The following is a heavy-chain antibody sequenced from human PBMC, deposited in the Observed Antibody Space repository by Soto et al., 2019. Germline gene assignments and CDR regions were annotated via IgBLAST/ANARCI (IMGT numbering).Heavy chain of an antibody. Sequence: LRLSCAASGFMFSRSGMTWVRQAPGMRLESVAGIGGSGRNTYYADSVKGRFTISRDNSKNTLFLQMNSLRDEDTAIYYCAKDGLSDSPSAIDYWGQGTRVTVSS. CDR2: IGGSGRNT. J-gene: IGHJ4*02. CDR3: AKDGLSDSPSAIDY. D-gene: IGHD6-13*01. V-gene: IGHV3-23*01. CDR1: GFMFSRSG.